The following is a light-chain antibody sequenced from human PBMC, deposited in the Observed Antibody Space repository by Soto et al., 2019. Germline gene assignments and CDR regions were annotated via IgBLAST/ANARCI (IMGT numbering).Light chain of an antibody. V-gene: IGKV1-5*01. Sequence: DIQMTQSPSTLSASVGDGVTITCRASQNISVWLAWYQQRPGKAPKFLMYDASSLETGVPSRFSGSGSGTEFTLTSRSLQPDDSATYYCQQYDSSSPTFGQGTKLEI. CDR3: QQYDSSSPT. CDR1: QNISVW. J-gene: IGKJ2*01. CDR2: DAS.